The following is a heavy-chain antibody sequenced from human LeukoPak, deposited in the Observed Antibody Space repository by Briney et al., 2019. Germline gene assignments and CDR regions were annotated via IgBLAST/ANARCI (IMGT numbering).Heavy chain of an antibody. J-gene: IGHJ4*02. CDR2: IYYSGST. CDR3: ARLRITMIVVDY. Sequence: SETLSLTCTVSGGSISSGGYYWSWIRQHPGKGPEWIGYIYYSGSTYYNPSLKSRVTISVDTSKNQFSLKLSSVTAADTAVYYCARLRITMIVVDYWGQGTLVTVSS. CDR1: GGSISSGGYY. D-gene: IGHD3-22*01. V-gene: IGHV4-31*03.